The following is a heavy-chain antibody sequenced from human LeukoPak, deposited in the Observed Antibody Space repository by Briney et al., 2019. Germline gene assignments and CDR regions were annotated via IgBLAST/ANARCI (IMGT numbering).Heavy chain of an antibody. V-gene: IGHV3-48*01. J-gene: IGHJ4*02. CDR2: ISSSSSII. Sequence: PGRSLRLSRAAPGFTFSSYSMNWVRQAPGEGLEWVSYISSSSSIIYYAESVKGRFTIFRDNGKSSLYLQMSSLRAEDTAVYYCARGYYGDYLIDYGGQETLVTVSS. CDR1: GFTFSSYS. D-gene: IGHD4-17*01. CDR3: ARGYYGDYLIDY.